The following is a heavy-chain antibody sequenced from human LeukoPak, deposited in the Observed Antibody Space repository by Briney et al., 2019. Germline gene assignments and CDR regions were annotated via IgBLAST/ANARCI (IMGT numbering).Heavy chain of an antibody. V-gene: IGHV3-21*01. Sequence: GGSLTLSCAASGFTFSSYSMNWVRQAPGKGLEWVSSISSSSSYIYYADSVKGRFTISRDNAKNSLYLQMNSLRAVDTAVYYCARVHWTDGAFDIWGQGTMVTVSS. D-gene: IGHD3/OR15-3a*01. CDR3: ARVHWTDGAFDI. CDR2: ISSSSSYI. J-gene: IGHJ3*02. CDR1: GFTFSSYS.